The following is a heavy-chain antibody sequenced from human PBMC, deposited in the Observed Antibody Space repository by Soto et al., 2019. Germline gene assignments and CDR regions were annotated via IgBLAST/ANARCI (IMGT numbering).Heavy chain of an antibody. V-gene: IGHV3-30*18. Sequence: QVQLVESGGGVVQPGRSLRLSCAASGFTFSSYGMHWVRQAPGKGLEWVAAISYDGSIKLYADSVKGRFTSSRDNSKNTLYLQMNSLGAEDTAVYYCANGKLHPTGTTPEFDYWGQGTLVTVSS. D-gene: IGHD1-7*01. J-gene: IGHJ4*02. CDR1: GFTFSSYG. CDR3: ANGKLHPTGTTPEFDY. CDR2: ISYDGSIK.